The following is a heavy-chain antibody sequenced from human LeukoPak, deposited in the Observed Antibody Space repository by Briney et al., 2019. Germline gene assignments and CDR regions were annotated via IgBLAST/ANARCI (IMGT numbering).Heavy chain of an antibody. D-gene: IGHD1-20*01. J-gene: IGHJ4*02. V-gene: IGHV1-69*05. Sequence: SVEVSCKASGGTFSSYAISWVRQAPGQGLEWMGRIIPIFGTANYAQKFQGRVTITTDESTSTAYMELSSLRSEDTAVYYCARGYNWNGSWGYWGQGTLVTVSS. CDR2: IIPIFGTA. CDR1: GGTFSSYA. CDR3: ARGYNWNGSWGY.